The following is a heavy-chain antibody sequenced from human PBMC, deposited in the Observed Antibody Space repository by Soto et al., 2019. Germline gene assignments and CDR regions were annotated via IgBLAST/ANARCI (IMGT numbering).Heavy chain of an antibody. CDR1: GFTFSNAW. J-gene: IGHJ6*01. V-gene: IGHV3-15*07. CDR3: SIYADYYGMDV. D-gene: IGHD2-2*01. CDR2: IKSTNDGGTT. Sequence: EVQLVESGGGLVKPGGSLRLSCAASGFTFSNAWMNWVRQAPGKGLEWVGRIKSTNDGGTTDYAAPVKGSFTISRDDSKNTLYVQMISLKTEDTARDYCSIYADYYGMDVWGQVTTVTVSS.